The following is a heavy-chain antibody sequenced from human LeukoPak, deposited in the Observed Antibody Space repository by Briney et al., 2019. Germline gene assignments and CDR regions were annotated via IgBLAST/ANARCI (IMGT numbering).Heavy chain of an antibody. CDR3: AREGGNYYDSSGYYYAPDY. CDR2: ISSSSSYI. J-gene: IGHJ4*02. Sequence: GRSLRLSWAASGFTSSSYSMNWVRQAPGKWIEWVSSISSSSSYIYYADTVKGRFTISRDNAKNSLYLQMNSLRAEDTAVYYCAREGGNYYDSSGYYYAPDYWGQGTLVTVSS. D-gene: IGHD3-22*01. CDR1: GFTSSSYS. V-gene: IGHV3-21*01.